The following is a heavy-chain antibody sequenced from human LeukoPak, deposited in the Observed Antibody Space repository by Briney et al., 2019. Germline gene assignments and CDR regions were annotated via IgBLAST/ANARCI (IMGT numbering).Heavy chain of an antibody. Sequence: GRSLRLSCAASGFTFDDYAMHWVRQAPGEGLEWVSSITWNSGTIGYADSVKGRFTTSRDNAKNSLYLQMKSLRAEDTALYYCAKEDRRGRHFDYWGQGTLVTVSS. CDR3: AKEDRRGRHFDY. V-gene: IGHV3-9*01. CDR1: GFTFDDYA. J-gene: IGHJ4*02. CDR2: ITWNSGTI. D-gene: IGHD3-16*01.